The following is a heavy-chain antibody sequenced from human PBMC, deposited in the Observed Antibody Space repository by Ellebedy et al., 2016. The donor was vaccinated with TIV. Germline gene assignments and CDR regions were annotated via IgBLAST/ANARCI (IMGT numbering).Heavy chain of an antibody. CDR3: ARSGVPNQDDIWFDP. CDR2: INGDGSNI. D-gene: IGHD1-26*01. Sequence: PGGSLRLSCAASGFTFSSSWVHWVRQVPGKGLVWVARINGDGSNIGYADSVKGRFTISRDNAKSTLYLQMNSLRAEDTAVYYCARSGVPNQDDIWFDPWGQGTLVTVSA. V-gene: IGHV3-74*01. J-gene: IGHJ5*02. CDR1: GFTFSSSW.